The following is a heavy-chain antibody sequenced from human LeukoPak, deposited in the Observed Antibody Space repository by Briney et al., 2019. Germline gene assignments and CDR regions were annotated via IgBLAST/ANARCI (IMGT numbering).Heavy chain of an antibody. V-gene: IGHV4-61*02. CDR3: GRGGSYRAFDI. D-gene: IGHD1-14*01. CDR1: GGSITSGNYY. Sequence: SETLSLTCTVSGGSITSGNYYWNWIRQPAGKGLEWIGRFYTTGSPIYSPSLKSRVTISVDTSKNQFSLKLNSVTAADTAVYYCGRGGSYRAFDIWGQGTMVTVSS. J-gene: IGHJ3*02. CDR2: FYTTGSP.